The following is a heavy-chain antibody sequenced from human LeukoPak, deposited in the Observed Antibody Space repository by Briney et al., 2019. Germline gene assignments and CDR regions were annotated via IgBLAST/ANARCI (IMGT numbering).Heavy chain of an antibody. J-gene: IGHJ4*02. CDR2: ISGDGGTT. CDR1: GFTVSSSN. Sequence: PGGSLRLSCAASGFTVSSSNYMNWVRQVPGKGLEWVSLISGDGGTTYYADSVKGRFTISRDNSKNSLYLQMNSLRTEDTALYYCAKDYYWGQGTLVTVSS. V-gene: IGHV3-43*02. CDR3: AKDYY.